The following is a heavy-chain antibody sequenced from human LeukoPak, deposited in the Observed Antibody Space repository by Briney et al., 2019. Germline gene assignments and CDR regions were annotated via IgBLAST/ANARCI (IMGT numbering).Heavy chain of an antibody. D-gene: IGHD5-12*01. V-gene: IGHV1-2*06. CDR2: INPNSGGT. J-gene: IGHJ3*02. CDR3: ARDRGSVASDAFDI. CDR1: VYTLTDYY. Sequence: ASVKVSCKASVYTLTDYYMHWVRQAPGQRLEWMGRINPNSGGTNYAQKFQGRVTMTRDTSISTAYMELSRLRSDDTAVYYCARDRGSVASDAFDIWGQGTMVTVSS.